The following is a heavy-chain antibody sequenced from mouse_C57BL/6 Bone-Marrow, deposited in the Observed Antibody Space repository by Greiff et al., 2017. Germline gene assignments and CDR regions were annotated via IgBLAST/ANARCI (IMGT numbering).Heavy chain of an antibody. J-gene: IGHJ2*01. CDR2: IYPRSGNT. CDR3: ARCYYGSSHY. D-gene: IGHD1-1*01. Sequence: VQLQESGAELARPGASVKLSCKASGYTFTSYGISWVKQRTGQGLEWIGEIYPRSGNTYYNEKFKGKATLTADKSSSTAYMELRSLTSEDSAVYFCARCYYGSSHYWGQGTTRTVSS. V-gene: IGHV1-81*01. CDR1: GYTFTSYG.